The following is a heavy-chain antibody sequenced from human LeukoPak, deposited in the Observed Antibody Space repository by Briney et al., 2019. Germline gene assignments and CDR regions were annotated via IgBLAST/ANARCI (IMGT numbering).Heavy chain of an antibody. D-gene: IGHD2-15*01. CDR1: GGSISSYD. V-gene: IGHV4-59*01. J-gene: IGHJ6*03. CDR3: ARSVEGYCSGGSCYSYYYYMDV. Sequence: SETLSLTCTVSGGSISSYDWSWIRLPPGKGQEWIGYIYYSGSTNYNPSLKSRVTISVDTSKNQFSLKLSSVTAADTAVYYCARSVEGYCSGGSCYSYYYYMDVWGKGTTVTVSS. CDR2: IYYSGST.